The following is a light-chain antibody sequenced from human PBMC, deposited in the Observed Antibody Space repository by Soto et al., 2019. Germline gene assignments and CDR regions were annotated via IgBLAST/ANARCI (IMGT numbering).Light chain of an antibody. CDR1: SSDVGGYDY. CDR3: SSYTTSSTVV. Sequence: QSALTQPASVSGSPGQSITISCTGSSSDVGGYDYVCWYHQYPGQAPKLIIYAVTDRPSGVSHRFSGSKSGNTASLISSGHQAEDEADYDCSSYTTSSTVVFGGGTKLTVL. CDR2: AVT. V-gene: IGLV2-14*03. J-gene: IGLJ2*01.